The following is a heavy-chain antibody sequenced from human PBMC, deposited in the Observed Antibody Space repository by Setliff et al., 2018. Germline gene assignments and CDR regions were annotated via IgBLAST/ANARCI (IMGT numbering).Heavy chain of an antibody. Sequence: ASVKVSCKASGGTFSSYAISWVRQAPGQGLEWMGGIIPIFGTANYAQKFQGRVTITADESTSTAYMELSSLRSEDTAVYYCARDRPPRGDGYHFDIWGQGTMVTVSS. J-gene: IGHJ3*02. CDR1: GGTFSSYA. CDR3: ARDRPPRGDGYHFDI. CDR2: IIPIFGTA. V-gene: IGHV1-69*13. D-gene: IGHD3-10*01.